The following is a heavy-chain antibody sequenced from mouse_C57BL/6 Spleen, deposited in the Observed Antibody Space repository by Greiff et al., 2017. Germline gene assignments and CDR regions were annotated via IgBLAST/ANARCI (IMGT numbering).Heavy chain of an antibody. V-gene: IGHV1-15*01. D-gene: IGHD1-1*01. CDR3: TRERITTVSHYFDY. CDR2: IDPETGGT. Sequence: VQLQQSGAELVRPGASVTLSCKASGYTFTDYEMHWVKQTPVHGLEWIGAIDPETGGTAYNQKFKGKAILTADKSSSTAYMELRSLTSEDSAVYYGTRERITTVSHYFDYWGQGTTLTVSS. CDR1: GYTFTDYE. J-gene: IGHJ2*01.